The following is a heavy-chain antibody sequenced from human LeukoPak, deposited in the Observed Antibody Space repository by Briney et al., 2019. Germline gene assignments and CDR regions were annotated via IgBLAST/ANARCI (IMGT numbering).Heavy chain of an antibody. CDR1: GGSISSYY. CDR2: IYYSGST. D-gene: IGHD3-22*01. V-gene: IGHV4-59*01. J-gene: IGHJ4*02. CDR3: ARGGETCYYDSSGYYYDY. Sequence: PPETLSLTCTVSGGSISSYYWSWIRQPPGKGLEWIGYIYYSGSTNYNPSLKSRVTISVDTSKNQFSLKLSSVTAADTAVYYCARGGETCYYDSSGYYYDYWGQGTLVTVSS.